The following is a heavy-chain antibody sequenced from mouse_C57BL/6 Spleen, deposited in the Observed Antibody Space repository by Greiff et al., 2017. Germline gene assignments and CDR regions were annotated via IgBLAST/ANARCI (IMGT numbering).Heavy chain of an antibody. J-gene: IGHJ4*01. Sequence: EVQLMESEGGLVQPGSSMKLSCTASGFTFSDYYMAWVRQVPEKGLEWVANINYDGSSTYYLDSLKSRFIISRDNAKNILYLQMSSLKSEDTATYYCARGGLLSDYAMDYWGQGTSVTVSS. V-gene: IGHV5-16*01. CDR3: ARGGLLSDYAMDY. CDR2: INYDGSST. D-gene: IGHD2-10*01. CDR1: GFTFSDYY.